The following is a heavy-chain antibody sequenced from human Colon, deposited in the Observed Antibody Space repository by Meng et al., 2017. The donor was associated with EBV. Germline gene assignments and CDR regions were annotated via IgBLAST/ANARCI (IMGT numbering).Heavy chain of an antibody. J-gene: IGHJ4*02. CDR1: GLTVSSNY. Sequence: ELELVGSRGGSIQPGGSLRLSCAASGLTVSSNYMTWVRQAPGKGLEWVTVIYSGGGTYLADSVKGRFTISRDNSKNTLYLQMNSLRAEDTAVYYCARYGDYAPKDWGQGTLVTVSS. CDR2: IYSGGGT. CDR3: ARYGDYAPKD. D-gene: IGHD4-17*01. V-gene: IGHV3-53*01.